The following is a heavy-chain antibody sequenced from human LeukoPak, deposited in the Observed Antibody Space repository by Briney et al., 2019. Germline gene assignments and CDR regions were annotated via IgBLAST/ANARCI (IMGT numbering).Heavy chain of an antibody. Sequence: SETLSLTCAVYGGPFSVYYWSWIRQPPGKGLEWIGEINHSGSTNYNPSLKSRVTISVDTSKNQFSLKLSSVTAADTAVYYCASVPGDRIFWGQGTLVTVSS. J-gene: IGHJ4*02. D-gene: IGHD7-27*01. CDR3: ASVPGDRIF. CDR2: INHSGST. V-gene: IGHV4-34*01. CDR1: GGPFSVYY.